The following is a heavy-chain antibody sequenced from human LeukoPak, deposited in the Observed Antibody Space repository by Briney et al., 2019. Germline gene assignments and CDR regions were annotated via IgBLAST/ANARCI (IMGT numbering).Heavy chain of an antibody. CDR3: ASGDYLWGSYLGY. D-gene: IGHD3-16*02. CDR1: DGSISSSRYY. CDR2: IYYSGST. Sequence: SETLSLTCIVSDGSISSSRYYWGWIRQPPGKGLEWIGSIYYSGSTNYNPSLKSRVTISVDTSNNQFSLKLSSLTAADTAVYYCASGDYLWGSYLGYWGQGTLVTVSS. J-gene: IGHJ4*02. V-gene: IGHV4-39*01.